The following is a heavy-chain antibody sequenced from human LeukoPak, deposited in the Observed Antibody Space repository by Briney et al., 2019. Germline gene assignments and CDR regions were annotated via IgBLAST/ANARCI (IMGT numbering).Heavy chain of an antibody. D-gene: IGHD2-2*01. CDR1: GFTFSGSA. J-gene: IGHJ4*02. V-gene: IGHV3-73*01. Sequence: PGGSLRLSCAASGFTFSGSAMHWVRQASGKGLEWVGRIRSKANSYATAYAASVRGRFTISRDDSKNTLYLQMNSLRAEDTAVYYCAKVPQLLSPSDYWGQGTLVTVSS. CDR2: IRSKANSYAT. CDR3: AKVPQLLSPSDY.